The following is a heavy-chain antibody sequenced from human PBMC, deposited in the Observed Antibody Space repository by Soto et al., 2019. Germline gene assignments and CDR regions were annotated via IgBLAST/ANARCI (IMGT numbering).Heavy chain of an antibody. V-gene: IGHV4-4*07. D-gene: IGHD4-17*01. CDR1: GGTISNYY. J-gene: IGHJ6*02. CDR3: AREGYSDTSSYYQTLDG. Sequence: SETLSLTCTVSGGTISNYYWTWIRQPAGKGLEWIGRMYTSGSTNDNPSLKSRVTMSVDTSKNQFSLNLRSVTAADTAVYYCAREGYSDTSSYYQTLDGWGQGTTVT. CDR2: MYTSGST.